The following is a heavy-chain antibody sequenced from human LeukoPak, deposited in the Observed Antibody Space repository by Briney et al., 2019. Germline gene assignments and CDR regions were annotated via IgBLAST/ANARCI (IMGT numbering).Heavy chain of an antibody. V-gene: IGHV4-4*07. CDR2: INTSGST. CDR1: GDSISSYY. Sequence: PSETLSLTCTVSGDSISSYYWSWIRQPAGKGLEWIGRINTSGSTNYIPSLKSRVTMSVDTSKNQFSLKLTSVTAADTAVYYCARTIASLIYSSSWSFDYWGQGTLVTVSS. D-gene: IGHD6-13*01. J-gene: IGHJ4*02. CDR3: ARTIASLIYSSSWSFDY.